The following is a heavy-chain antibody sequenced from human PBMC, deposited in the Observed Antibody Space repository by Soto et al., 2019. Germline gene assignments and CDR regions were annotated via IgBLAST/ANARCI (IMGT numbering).Heavy chain of an antibody. CDR2: INGDGSEK. V-gene: IGHV3-7*01. CDR3: ASSLL. CDR1: GFTISSYW. J-gene: IGHJ4*02. Sequence: EVQMVESGGGLVQPGGSLRLSCAASGFTISSYWMYWVRQAPGKGLEWVANINGDGSEKNYVASVKGRFTISRDNAKNSLYLQMISLRVEDTAVYHCASSLLRGQGTMVTVSS.